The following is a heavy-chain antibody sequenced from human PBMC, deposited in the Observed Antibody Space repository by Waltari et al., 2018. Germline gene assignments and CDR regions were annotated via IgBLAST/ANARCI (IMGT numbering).Heavy chain of an antibody. V-gene: IGHV3-7*01. D-gene: IGHD3-10*02. CDR3: ARDMGIYTNYVFY. CDR1: GFTCSNNG. CDR2: IDQDGSEI. J-gene: IGHJ4*02. Sequence: EVVLVESGGGLVQSGGSLRLSCAVSGFTCSNNGRTWVRQAPGKGLEWVANIDQDGSEIFYVDSVKGRFTMSRDNAKNTLYLHMNSLRAEDTAVYYCARDMGIYTNYVFYWGQGTLVTVSS.